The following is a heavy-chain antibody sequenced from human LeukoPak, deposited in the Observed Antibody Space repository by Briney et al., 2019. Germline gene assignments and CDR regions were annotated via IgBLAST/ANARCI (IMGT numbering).Heavy chain of an antibody. CDR2: INHSGST. D-gene: IGHD2-2*01. CDR3: ARGPYCSSTSRLIAAAANWFDP. Sequence: PSETLSLTCAVYGGSFRGYYWNWIRQPPGKGLEWIGEINHSGSTNYNPSLKSRVTISVDTSKNQFSLKLSSVTAADTAVYFCARGPYCSSTSRLIAAAANWFDPGGQGTLVTVSS. CDR1: GGSFRGYY. J-gene: IGHJ5*02. V-gene: IGHV4-34*01.